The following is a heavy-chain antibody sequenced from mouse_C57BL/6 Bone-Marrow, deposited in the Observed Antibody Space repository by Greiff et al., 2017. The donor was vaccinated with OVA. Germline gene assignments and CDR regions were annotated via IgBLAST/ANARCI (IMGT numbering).Heavy chain of an antibody. CDR1: GYSFTGYY. D-gene: IGHD1-1*01. CDR3: ARGHYGSSLWFAY. CDR2: INPSTGGT. J-gene: IGHJ3*01. Sequence: EVKLQESGPELVKPGASVKISCKASGYSFTGYYMNWVKQSPEKSLEWIGEINPSTGGTTYNQKFKAKATLTVDKSSSTAYMQLKSLTSEDSAVYYCARGHYGSSLWFAYWGQGTLVTVSA. V-gene: IGHV1-42*01.